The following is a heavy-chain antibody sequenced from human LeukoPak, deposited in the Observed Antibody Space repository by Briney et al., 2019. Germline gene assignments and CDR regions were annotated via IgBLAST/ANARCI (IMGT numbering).Heavy chain of an antibody. D-gene: IGHD3-22*01. CDR2: ISSSSSSI. CDR3: ARSNGGYYSWSLLQFDY. CDR1: GFTFSSYS. Sequence: PGGSLRLSCAPSGFTFSSYSMNWVRQAPGKGLEWVSYISSSSSSIFYADSVKGRFTISRDDAKNSLYLQLNSLRAEDTAVFYCARSNGGYYSWSLLQFDYWGQGTLVTVSS. J-gene: IGHJ4*02. V-gene: IGHV3-48*01.